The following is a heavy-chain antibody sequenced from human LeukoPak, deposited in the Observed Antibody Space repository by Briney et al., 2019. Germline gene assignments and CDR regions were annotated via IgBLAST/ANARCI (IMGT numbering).Heavy chain of an antibody. V-gene: IGHV3-21*01. CDR1: GFTFSSYS. CDR2: ISSSSSYI. J-gene: IGHJ4*02. CDR3: ARWLAVAGAIIDY. Sequence: PGGSLRLSCAASGFTFSSYSMNWVRHAPGKGLEWVSSISSSSSYIYYADSEKGRFTISRDNAKNLLYLKMNGLRAEDTAVYYCARWLAVAGAIIDYWGQGTLVTVSS. D-gene: IGHD6-19*01.